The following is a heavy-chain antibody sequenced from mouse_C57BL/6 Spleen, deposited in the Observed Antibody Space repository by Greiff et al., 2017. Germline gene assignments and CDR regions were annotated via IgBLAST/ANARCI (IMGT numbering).Heavy chain of an antibody. CDR1: GYTFTDYE. J-gene: IGHJ2*01. Sequence: QVQLQQSGAELVRPGASVTLSCKASGYTFTDYEMHWVKQTPVHGLEWIGAIDPETGGTAYNQKFKGKAILTADKSSSTAYMQLSSLTSEDSAVYFCARAYYSNYDYWGQGTTLTVSS. CDR3: ARAYYSNYDY. V-gene: IGHV1-15*01. D-gene: IGHD2-5*01. CDR2: IDPETGGT.